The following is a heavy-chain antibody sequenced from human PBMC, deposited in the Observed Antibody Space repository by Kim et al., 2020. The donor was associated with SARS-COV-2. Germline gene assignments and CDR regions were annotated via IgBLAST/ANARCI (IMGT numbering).Heavy chain of an antibody. CDR3: ARHERGYSYGQNFP. CDR1: GGSISSSSSY. Sequence: SETLSLTCTVSGGSISSSSSYWGWIRQPPGKGLEWIGNIYYSGSTSYNPSLKSRVTISVDTSKNQFSLKLTSVTAADTAVYYCARHERGYSYGQNFPWGQGTLVTVSS. D-gene: IGHD5-18*01. J-gene: IGHJ5*02. CDR2: IYYSGST. V-gene: IGHV4-39*01.